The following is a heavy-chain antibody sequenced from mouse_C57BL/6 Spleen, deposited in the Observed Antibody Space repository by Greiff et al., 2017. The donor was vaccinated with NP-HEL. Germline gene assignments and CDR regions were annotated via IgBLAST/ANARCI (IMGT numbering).Heavy chain of an antibody. V-gene: IGHV5-17*01. CDR1: GFTFSDYG. Sequence: EVKVEESGGGLVKPGGSLKLSCAASGFTFSDYGMHWVRQAPEKGLEWVAYISSGSSTIYYADTVKGRFTISRDNAKNPLFLQMTSLRSEDTAMYYCARPFYKGYFDVWGTGTTVTVSS. J-gene: IGHJ1*03. CDR3: ARPFYKGYFDV. CDR2: ISSGSSTI.